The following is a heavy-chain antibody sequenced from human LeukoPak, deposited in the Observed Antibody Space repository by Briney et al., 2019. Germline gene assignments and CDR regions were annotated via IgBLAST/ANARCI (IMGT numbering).Heavy chain of an antibody. Sequence: PGGSLRLSRAASGFTVSSNYMSWVRQAPGKGLEWVSIIYSGGSTYYADSVKGRFTISRDNSKNTLYLQMNSLRAEDTAVYYCARRSISGGSLYWGQGTLVTVSS. J-gene: IGHJ4*02. D-gene: IGHD2-15*01. CDR1: GFTVSSNY. CDR2: IYSGGST. V-gene: IGHV3-53*01. CDR3: ARRSISGGSLY.